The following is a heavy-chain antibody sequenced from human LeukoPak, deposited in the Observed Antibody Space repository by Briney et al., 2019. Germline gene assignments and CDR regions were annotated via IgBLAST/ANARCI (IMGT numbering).Heavy chain of an antibody. J-gene: IGHJ4*02. D-gene: IGHD1-14*01. CDR2: IYYSGST. CDR1: GGSISSYY. Sequence: SETLSLTCTVSGGSISSYYWSWIRQPPGKGLEWIGYIYYSGSTNYNPSLKSRVTISVDTSKNQFSLKLSSVTAADTAVYYCATQENRYPVDYWGQGTLVTVSS. CDR3: ATQENRYPVDY. V-gene: IGHV4-59*08.